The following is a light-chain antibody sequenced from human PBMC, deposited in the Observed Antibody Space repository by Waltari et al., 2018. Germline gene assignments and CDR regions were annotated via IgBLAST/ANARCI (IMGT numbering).Light chain of an antibody. V-gene: IGLV2-14*01. J-gene: IGLJ2*01. CDR2: EVS. Sequence: QSALTQPASVSGSPGQSITISCTGTSSDIGGYNYASWYQQHPGKAPKLMIYEVSNRPSGVSNRFSGSKSGNTASLTIPGLQAEDEADYHCSSYTGSNSVIFGGGTKLTVL. CDR1: SSDIGGYNY. CDR3: SSYTGSNSVI.